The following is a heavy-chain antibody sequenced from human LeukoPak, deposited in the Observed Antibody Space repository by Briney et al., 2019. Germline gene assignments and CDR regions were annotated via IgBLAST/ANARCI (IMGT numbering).Heavy chain of an antibody. CDR3: ASPSNYYDYVWGSYYPFDY. V-gene: IGHV4-59*08. CDR2: IYYTGST. D-gene: IGHD3-16*01. Sequence: SETLSLTCTVSGGPISSYYWSWIRQPPGKGLEWIGYIYYTGSTNYNPSLKSRVTISVDTSKNQFSLKLSSVTAADTAVYYCASPSNYYDYVWGSYYPFDYWGQGTLVTVSS. J-gene: IGHJ4*02. CDR1: GGPISSYY.